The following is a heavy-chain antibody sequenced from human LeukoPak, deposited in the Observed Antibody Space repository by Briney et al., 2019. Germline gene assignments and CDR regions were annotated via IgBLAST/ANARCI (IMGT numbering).Heavy chain of an antibody. CDR1: GFTFSSYS. Sequence: GGSLRLSCAASGFTFSSYSMNWVRQAPGKGLEWVSYISSSSSTIYYADSVKGRFTISRDNAKNSLYLQMNSLRAEDTAVYYCSRDAGRWGSRGYYFDYWGQGTLVTVSP. CDR3: SRDAGRWGSRGYYFDY. CDR2: ISSSSSTI. D-gene: IGHD7-27*01. J-gene: IGHJ4*02. V-gene: IGHV3-48*01.